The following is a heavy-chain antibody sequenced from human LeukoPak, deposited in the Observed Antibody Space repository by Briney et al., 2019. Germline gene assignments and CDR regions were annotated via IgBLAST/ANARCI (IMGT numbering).Heavy chain of an antibody. J-gene: IGHJ4*02. V-gene: IGHV4-59*08. Sequence: SETLSLTCTVSGGSISTYYWSWIRQSPGKGLEWIGYIYYSGSTYYNPSLKSRVIISIDTSKNQFSLKRSSVTAADTAVYYCARHTGSGSSYPLGYWGQGTLVTVSS. CDR3: ARHTGSGSSYPLGY. D-gene: IGHD3-10*01. CDR2: IYYSGST. CDR1: GGSISTYY.